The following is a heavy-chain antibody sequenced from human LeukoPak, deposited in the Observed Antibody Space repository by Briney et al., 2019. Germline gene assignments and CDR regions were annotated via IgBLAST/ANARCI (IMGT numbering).Heavy chain of an antibody. CDR3: ARVPVGYQGYSSSWYTDY. CDR1: GFTFSSYT. Sequence: PGGSLRLSCAASGFTFSSYTMMWVPQAPGKGLEYVSSIISSSSRIFYADSVRGRFTISRDNAKNSLYLQMNSLRAEDTAVYYCARVPVGYQGYSSSWYTDYWGQGTLVSVSS. CDR2: IISSSSRI. D-gene: IGHD6-19*01. V-gene: IGHV3-21*01. J-gene: IGHJ4*02.